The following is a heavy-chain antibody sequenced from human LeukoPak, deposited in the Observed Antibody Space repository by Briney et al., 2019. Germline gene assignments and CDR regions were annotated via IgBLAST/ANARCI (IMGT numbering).Heavy chain of an antibody. D-gene: IGHD2-8*01. CDR2: IYPGDSDT. J-gene: IGHJ5*02. CDR3: ARLSPCTNGVCLYNWFDP. V-gene: IGHV5-51*01. Sequence: GESLKISCKGSGYSFTSYWIGWVRQMPGKGLEWMGIIYPGDSDTRYSPSFQGQVTISADKSISTAYLQWSSLKASDTAMYYCARLSPCTNGVCLYNWFDPWSQGTLVTVSS. CDR1: GYSFTSYW.